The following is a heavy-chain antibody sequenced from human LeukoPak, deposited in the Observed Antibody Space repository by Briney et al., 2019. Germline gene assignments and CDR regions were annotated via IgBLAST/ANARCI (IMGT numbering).Heavy chain of an antibody. D-gene: IGHD1-26*01. V-gene: IGHV1-2*02. Sequence: GASVKVSCKASGYTFTGYYLHWVRQAPRQGPEWMGWINPNSGATYYLQKFQGRITMTRDTSISTAYMELNRLISDDTAVYYCARVGEVGAPGFQTGARAPLATVPS. CDR3: ARVGEVGAPGFQT. CDR1: GYTFTGYY. CDR2: INPNSGAT. J-gene: IGHJ1*01.